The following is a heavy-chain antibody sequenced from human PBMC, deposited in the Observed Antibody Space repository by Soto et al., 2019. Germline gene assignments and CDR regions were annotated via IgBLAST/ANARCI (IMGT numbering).Heavy chain of an antibody. Sequence: ASVKVSCKASAYTFTSYAMHWVRQAPGQRLEWMGWINAGNGNTKYSQKFQGRVTITRDTSASTAYMELSSLRSEDTAVYYCVRKAAGANFDYWGQGTLVTVSS. J-gene: IGHJ4*02. CDR2: INAGNGNT. D-gene: IGHD6-13*01. CDR1: AYTFTSYA. V-gene: IGHV1-3*01. CDR3: VRKAAGANFDY.